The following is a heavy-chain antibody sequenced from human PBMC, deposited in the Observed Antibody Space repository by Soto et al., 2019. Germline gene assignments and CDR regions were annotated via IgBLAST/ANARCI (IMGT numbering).Heavy chain of an antibody. V-gene: IGHV1-18*01. D-gene: IGHD6-19*01. Sequence: QVQLVQSGAEVKKPGASVKVSCKDSGYTFTSYGISWVRQAPGQGLEWMGWISAYNGNTNYAQKLQGRVTRTTDTAASTAYTELRSLRSDDTAVYYCAGGPYSSGPFDYWGQGTLVIVSS. J-gene: IGHJ4*02. CDR2: ISAYNGNT. CDR3: AGGPYSSGPFDY. CDR1: GYTFTSYG.